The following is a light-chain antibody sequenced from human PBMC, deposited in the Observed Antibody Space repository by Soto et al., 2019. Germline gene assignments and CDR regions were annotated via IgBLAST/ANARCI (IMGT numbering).Light chain of an antibody. J-gene: IGKJ2*01. CDR1: QRVDSTY. V-gene: IGKV3-20*01. CDR2: SAS. Sequence: VLTQSPGTLSLSPGERATLSCRANQRVDSTYLAWYQQKPGQSPRILIYSASARASGTPDRFSGSGSGADFTLTISRLEPEDLAVYYCQLYGKSRGYIFGQGTKLQI. CDR3: QLYGKSRGYI.